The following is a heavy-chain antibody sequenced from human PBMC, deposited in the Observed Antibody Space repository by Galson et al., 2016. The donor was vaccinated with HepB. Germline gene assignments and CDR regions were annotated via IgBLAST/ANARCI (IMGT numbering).Heavy chain of an antibody. CDR1: GFTFSNYW. J-gene: IGHJ1*01. Sequence: SLRLSCAASGFTFSNYWMSWVRQAPGKGLEWVANIKQDGSDKYYVDSVKGRFSISRDNAKNSLYLQMNSLRAEDTSLYYCASGRSPSSWDEFNLWGQGALVIVSS. D-gene: IGHD6-13*01. CDR3: ASGRSPSSWDEFNL. CDR2: IKQDGSDK. V-gene: IGHV3-7*03.